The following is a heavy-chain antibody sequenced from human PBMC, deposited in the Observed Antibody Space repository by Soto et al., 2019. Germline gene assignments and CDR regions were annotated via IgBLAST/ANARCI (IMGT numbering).Heavy chain of an antibody. CDR1: GGSIISGGYY. J-gene: IGHJ4*02. D-gene: IGHD4-4*01. V-gene: IGHV4-31*03. CDR3: ARGFPYSNYFDY. Sequence: SETLSLTCTVSGGSIISGGYYWIWIRQHPGKGLEWIGYIYYSGSTYYNPSLKSRVTISADTSKNQFSLKLSSVTTADTAVYYCARGFPYSNYFDYWGQGTLVTVSS. CDR2: IYYSGST.